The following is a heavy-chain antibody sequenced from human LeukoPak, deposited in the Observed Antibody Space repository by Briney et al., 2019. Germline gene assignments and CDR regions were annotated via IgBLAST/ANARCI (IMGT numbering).Heavy chain of an antibody. CDR3: AREGPRTTVTTWPRRGYFDY. CDR1: GGSFSGYY. CDR2: INHSGST. V-gene: IGHV4-34*01. J-gene: IGHJ4*02. Sequence: SETLSLTCAVYGGSFSGYYWSWIRQPPGKWLEWIGEINHSGSTNYNPSLKSRVTISVDTSKNQFSLKLSSVTAADTAVYYCAREGPRTTVTTWPRRGYFDYWGQGTLVTVSS. D-gene: IGHD4-11*01.